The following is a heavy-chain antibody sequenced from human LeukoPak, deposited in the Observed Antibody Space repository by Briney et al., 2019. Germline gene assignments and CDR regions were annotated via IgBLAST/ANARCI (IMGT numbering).Heavy chain of an antibody. CDR2: ISAYNGNT. CDR1: GYTFTSYG. Sequence: ASVKVSCKASGYTFTSYGISWVRQAPGQGLEWMGWISAYNGNTNYAQKLQGRVTMTTDTSTSTAYMELRSLRSDDAAVYYCARDTGYCSGGSCYGRGFDYWGQGTLVTVSS. CDR3: ARDTGYCSGGSCYGRGFDY. V-gene: IGHV1-18*01. J-gene: IGHJ4*02. D-gene: IGHD2-15*01.